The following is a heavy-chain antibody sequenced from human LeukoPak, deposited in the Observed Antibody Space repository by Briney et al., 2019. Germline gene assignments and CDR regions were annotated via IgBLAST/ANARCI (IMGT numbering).Heavy chain of an antibody. CDR1: GYTFTGYY. Sequence: AASVKVSCKASGYTFTGYYMHWVRQAPGQGLEWMGWINPNSGGTNYAQKFQGRVTMTRDTSTSTAYMELSRLRSDDTAVYYCARNHYDSSTFDYWGQGTLVTVSS. D-gene: IGHD3-22*01. CDR3: ARNHYDSSTFDY. V-gene: IGHV1-2*02. J-gene: IGHJ4*02. CDR2: INPNSGGT.